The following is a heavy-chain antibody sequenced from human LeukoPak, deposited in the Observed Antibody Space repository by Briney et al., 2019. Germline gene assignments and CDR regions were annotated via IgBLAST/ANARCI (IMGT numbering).Heavy chain of an antibody. J-gene: IGHJ2*01. CDR2: IFHSGTT. Sequence: SETLSLTCAVSGGSISTSNWWSWVRQPPGKGLEWIGEIFHSGTTTYNPSLKARVTISVDKSKNQFSLKLSSVTAADTAVYYCARDFRPSVVTFDLWGRGTLVTVSS. V-gene: IGHV4-4*02. CDR3: ARDFRPSVVTFDL. CDR1: GGSISTSNW. D-gene: IGHD2-21*02.